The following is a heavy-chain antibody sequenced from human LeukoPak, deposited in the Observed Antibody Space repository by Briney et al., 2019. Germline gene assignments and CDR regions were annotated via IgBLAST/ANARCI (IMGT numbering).Heavy chain of an antibody. CDR1: GFTVSSNY. CDR2: IYSGGST. CDR3: ARDGDSSSWGVHFYYYYGMDV. D-gene: IGHD6-13*01. J-gene: IGHJ6*02. Sequence: GGSLRLSCAASGFTVSSNYMSWVRQAPGKGLEWVSVIYSGGSTYYADSVKGRFTISRDNSKNTLYLQMNSLRAEDTAVYYCARDGDSSSWGVHFYYYYGMDVWGQGTTVTVSS. V-gene: IGHV3-66*02.